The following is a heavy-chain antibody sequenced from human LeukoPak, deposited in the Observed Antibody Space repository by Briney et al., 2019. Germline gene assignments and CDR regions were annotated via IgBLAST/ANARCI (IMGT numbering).Heavy chain of an antibody. CDR3: ARDVVTVTKGFDI. V-gene: IGHV4-59*11. CDR1: TDSFSSHY. D-gene: IGHD4-17*01. CDR2: ISYIGST. J-gene: IGHJ3*02. Sequence: SETLSLTCAVSTDSFSSHYWTRIRQPPGKGLEWTGYISYIGSTNYNPSLKSRVTISIDTSKNQFSLRLSSVTAADTAVYCARDVVTVTKGFDIWGQGTMVSVSS.